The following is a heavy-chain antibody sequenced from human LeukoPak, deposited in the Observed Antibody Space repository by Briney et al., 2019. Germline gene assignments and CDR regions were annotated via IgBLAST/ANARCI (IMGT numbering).Heavy chain of an antibody. V-gene: IGHV3-21*01. Sequence: GGSLRLSCAASGFTFSSYSMNWVRQAPGKGLEWVSSISSSSSYIYYADSVKGRFTISRDNAKNSLYLQMNSLTDEDTAVYYCARDRRIQTWEYFDYWGQGTLVTVSS. D-gene: IGHD5-18*01. CDR1: GFTFSSYS. CDR2: ISSSSSYI. J-gene: IGHJ4*02. CDR3: ARDRRIQTWEYFDY.